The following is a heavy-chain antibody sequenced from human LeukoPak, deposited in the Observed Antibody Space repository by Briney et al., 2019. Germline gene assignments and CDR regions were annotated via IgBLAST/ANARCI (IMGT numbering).Heavy chain of an antibody. Sequence: GTSLRLSCAASGISFSSHGMHWVRHAPAKGLEWVAVIWYDGSNIYYADSVKGRFTISRDNSKNTLYLQMNSLRAEDTALYYCARARNDYDSNGFSFLDYWGQGTLVSVSS. D-gene: IGHD3-22*01. CDR2: IWYDGSNI. J-gene: IGHJ4*02. V-gene: IGHV3-33*01. CDR1: GISFSSHG. CDR3: ARARNDYDSNGFSFLDY.